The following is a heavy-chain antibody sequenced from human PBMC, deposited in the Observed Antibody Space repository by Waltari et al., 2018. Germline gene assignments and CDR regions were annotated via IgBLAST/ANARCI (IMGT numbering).Heavy chain of an antibody. J-gene: IGHJ4*02. CDR2: IYYSGST. D-gene: IGHD3-22*01. V-gene: IGHV4-59*01. CDR3: ARALQYYYDSSGYYYDY. CDR1: GGSISSYY. Sequence: QVQLQELGPGLVKPSETLSLTCTVPGGSISSYYWRWIRPPPGKGLEWIGYIYYSGSTNYNPSLKSRVTISVDTSKNQFSLKLSSVTAADTAVYYCARALQYYYDSSGYYYDYWGQGTLVTVSS.